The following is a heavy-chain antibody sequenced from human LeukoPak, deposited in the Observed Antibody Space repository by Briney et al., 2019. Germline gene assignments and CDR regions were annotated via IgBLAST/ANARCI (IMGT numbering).Heavy chain of an antibody. CDR1: GFTFSSYS. CDR3: ARDGIRYFDWLFI. J-gene: IGHJ4*02. Sequence: GGSLGLSCAASGFTFSSYSMNWVRQAPGKGLEWVSSISSSSSYIYYADSVKGRFTISRDNAKNSLYLQMNSLRAEDTAVYYCARDGIRYFDWLFIWGQGTLVTVSS. CDR2: ISSSSSYI. D-gene: IGHD3-9*01. V-gene: IGHV3-21*01.